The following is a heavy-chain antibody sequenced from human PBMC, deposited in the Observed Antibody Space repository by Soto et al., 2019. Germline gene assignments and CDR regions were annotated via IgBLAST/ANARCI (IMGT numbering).Heavy chain of an antibody. CDR1: RYTFTGYY. Sequence: QVQLVQSGAEVKKPGASVKVSCKASRYTFTGYYMHWVRQAPGQGLEWMGWINPNSGGTNYEQKFQGRVTMTRDTSISTAYMELSRLRSDDTAVYYCARPRTSLDYGVGYWGQGTLVIVSS. V-gene: IGHV1-2*02. CDR3: ARPRTSLDYGVGY. CDR2: INPNSGGT. J-gene: IGHJ4*02. D-gene: IGHD4-17*01.